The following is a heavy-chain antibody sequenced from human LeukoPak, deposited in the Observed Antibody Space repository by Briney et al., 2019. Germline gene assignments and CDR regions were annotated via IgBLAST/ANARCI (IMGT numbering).Heavy chain of an antibody. Sequence: ASVKVSCKASGYTFTSYDINWVRQATGQGLEWMGWMNPNSGNTGYAQKFQGRVTMTRNTSISTAYMELSSLRSEDTAVYYCARDPAYYYDSSGYYLDYAFDIWGQGTMVTVSS. V-gene: IGHV1-8*01. CDR2: MNPNSGNT. CDR3: ARDPAYYYDSSGYYLDYAFDI. D-gene: IGHD3-22*01. J-gene: IGHJ3*02. CDR1: GYTFTSYD.